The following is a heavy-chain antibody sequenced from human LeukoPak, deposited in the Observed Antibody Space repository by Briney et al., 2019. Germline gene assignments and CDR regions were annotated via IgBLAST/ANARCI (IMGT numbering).Heavy chain of an antibody. CDR2: IYHGGST. D-gene: IGHD6-6*01. CDR1: GDSISSSNW. V-gene: IGHV4-4*02. J-gene: IGHJ4*02. CDR3: ARVAAARTFDY. Sequence: PSGTLSLTCAVSGDSISSSNWWSWVRQPPGKGLEWIGEIYHGGSTNYNPSLKSRVIISLDKSKNQFSLNLSSVTAADTAVYYCARVAAARTFDYWGQGTLVAVSS.